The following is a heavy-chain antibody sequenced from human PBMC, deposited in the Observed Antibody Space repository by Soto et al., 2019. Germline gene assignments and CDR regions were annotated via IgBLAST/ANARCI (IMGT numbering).Heavy chain of an antibody. CDR1: GGSIISSSYY. J-gene: IGHJ5*02. D-gene: IGHD3-22*01. V-gene: IGHV4-39*01. CDR2: IYYSGST. Sequence: SETLSLTCTVSGGSIISSSYYWGWIRQPPGKGLEWIGSIYYSGSTYYNPSLKSRVTISVDTSKNQFSLKLSSVTAADTAVYYCARLWGTMIGHYWFDPWGQGTLVTVST. CDR3: ARLWGTMIGHYWFDP.